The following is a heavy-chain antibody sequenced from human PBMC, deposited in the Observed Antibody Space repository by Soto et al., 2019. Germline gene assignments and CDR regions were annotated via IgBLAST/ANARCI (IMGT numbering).Heavy chain of an antibody. D-gene: IGHD4-17*01. Sequence: VASVKVSCKASGYTFTSYDINWVRQATGRGLEWMGWMNPNSGNTGYAQNFQGRVTMTRNTSISTAYMELSSLRSEDTAVYFCARQREDNGDYSFDPWGQGTLVTVSS. CDR1: GYTFTSYD. CDR2: MNPNSGNT. J-gene: IGHJ5*01. V-gene: IGHV1-8*01. CDR3: ARQREDNGDYSFDP.